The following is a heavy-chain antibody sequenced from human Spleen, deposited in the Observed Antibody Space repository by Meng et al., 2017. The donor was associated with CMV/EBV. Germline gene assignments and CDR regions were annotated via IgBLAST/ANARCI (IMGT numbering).Heavy chain of an antibody. CDR1: FSFRDDY. Sequence: FSFRDDYMDWVRQAPGKGLEWVARIRKKANSYSTEYVASVKDRFTISRDDSKSSLYLQMNSLKTEDTAVYYCVRGYRSDTNWYSGDYWGQGTLVTVSS. CDR2: IRKKANSYST. CDR3: VRGYRSDTNWYSGDY. D-gene: IGHD2-15*01. J-gene: IGHJ4*02. V-gene: IGHV3-72*01.